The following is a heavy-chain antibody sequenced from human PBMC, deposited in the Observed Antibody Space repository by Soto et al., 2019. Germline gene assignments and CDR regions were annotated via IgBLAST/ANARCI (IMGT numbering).Heavy chain of an antibody. J-gene: IGHJ5*02. V-gene: IGHV4-34*01. CDR3: ARMPKGHFDWSMRPFDP. Sequence: SETLSLTCAVYGGSFSGYYWSWIRQPPGKGLEWIGEINHSGSTNYNPSLKSRVTISVDASKNQFSLKLSSVTAADTAVYYCARMPKGHFDWSMRPFDPWGQGTLVTVSS. CDR2: INHSGST. CDR1: GGSFSGYY. D-gene: IGHD3-9*01.